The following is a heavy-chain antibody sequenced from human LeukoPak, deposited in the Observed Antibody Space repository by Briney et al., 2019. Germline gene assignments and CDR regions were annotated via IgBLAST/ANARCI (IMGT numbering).Heavy chain of an antibody. V-gene: IGHV4-31*03. Sequence: PSQTLSLTCSVSGGAISSDGYYWSWIRQHPGKGLEWIGYIYYSGTTYYSPSLESRVTISIDASKNQFSLKLSSVTAADTAVYYCARSAPTYCSSTSCYDAFDIWGQGTMVTVSS. J-gene: IGHJ3*02. CDR1: GGAISSDGYY. D-gene: IGHD2-2*01. CDR3: ARSAPTYCSSTSCYDAFDI. CDR2: IYYSGTT.